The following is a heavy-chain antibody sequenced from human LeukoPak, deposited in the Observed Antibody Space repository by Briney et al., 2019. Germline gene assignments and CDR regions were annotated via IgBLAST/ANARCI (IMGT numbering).Heavy chain of an antibody. D-gene: IGHD3-22*01. Sequence: SETLSLTCTVSGGSISSRSYYWGWIRQPPGKGLEWIGSIYYSGSTYYNPSLQSRVTISVDTSKNQFSLKLSSVTAADTAVYYCVNLDYDRAFDIWGQGTMVTVSS. J-gene: IGHJ3*02. CDR1: GGSISSRSYY. CDR2: IYYSGST. V-gene: IGHV4-39*01. CDR3: VNLDYDRAFDI.